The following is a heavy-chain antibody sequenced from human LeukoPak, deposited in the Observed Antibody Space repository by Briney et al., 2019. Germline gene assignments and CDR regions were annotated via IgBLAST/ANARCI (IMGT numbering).Heavy chain of an antibody. Sequence: PSETLSLTCTVSGGSISSGGYYWSWIRQHPGKGLEWIGYIYYSGSTYYNPSLKSRVTISVDTSKNQFSLKLSSVTAADTAVYYCARVSYYYDSSGYSNMYYFDYWGQGTLVTVSS. CDR2: IYYSGST. J-gene: IGHJ4*02. CDR3: ARVSYYYDSSGYSNMYYFDY. V-gene: IGHV4-31*03. CDR1: GGSISSGGYY. D-gene: IGHD3-22*01.